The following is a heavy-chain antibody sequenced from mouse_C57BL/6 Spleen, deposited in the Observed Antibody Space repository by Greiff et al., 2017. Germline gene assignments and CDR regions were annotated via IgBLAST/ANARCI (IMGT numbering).Heavy chain of an antibody. CDR2: IYPGSGNT. CDR1: GYTFTDYY. V-gene: IGHV1-76*01. J-gene: IGHJ4*01. Sequence: VQLQQSGAELVRPGASVKLSCKASGYTFTDYYINWVKQRPGQGLEWIARIYPGSGNTYYNEKFKGKATLTAEKSSSTAYMQLSSLTSEDSAVYFCARHYYGSSYPYYAMDYWGQGTSVTVSS. D-gene: IGHD1-1*01. CDR3: ARHYYGSSYPYYAMDY.